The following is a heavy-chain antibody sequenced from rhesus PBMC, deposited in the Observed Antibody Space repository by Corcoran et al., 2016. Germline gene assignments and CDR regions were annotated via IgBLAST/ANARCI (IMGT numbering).Heavy chain of an antibody. Sequence: EGHLVETGGGLVQPGGSLRLSCAASGFTFTSLAMQWVRQAPGKGLEWISAVDSGGCTTYYADSVKCRFTISRDNSKNTFYLQMNSLRVEDSAVYYCSSVLEFWGQGVLVTVSS. V-gene: IGHV3-103*01. J-gene: IGHJ4*01. CDR1: GFTFTSLA. D-gene: IGHD2-15*01. CDR3: SSVLEF. CDR2: VDSGGCTT.